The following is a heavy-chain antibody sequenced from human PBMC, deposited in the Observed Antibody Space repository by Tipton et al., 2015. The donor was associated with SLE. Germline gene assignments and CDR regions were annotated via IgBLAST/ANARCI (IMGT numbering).Heavy chain of an antibody. CDR3: ARSRRGLRAFDI. V-gene: IGHV3-21*01. CDR1: GFTFSSYS. Sequence: GSLRLSCAASGFTFSSYSMNWVRQAPGKGLEWVSSISSSSSYIYYADSVKGRFTISRDNAKNSLYLQMNSLRAEDTAVYYCARSRRGLRAFDIGGQGTMVTVSS. J-gene: IGHJ3*02. CDR2: ISSSSSYI. D-gene: IGHD5-18*01.